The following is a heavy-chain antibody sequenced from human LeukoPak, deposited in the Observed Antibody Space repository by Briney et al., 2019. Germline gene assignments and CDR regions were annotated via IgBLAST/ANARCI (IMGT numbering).Heavy chain of an antibody. D-gene: IGHD1-26*01. CDR2: ITGDGRGT. CDR1: GFTFRNYV. V-gene: IGHV3-23*01. Sequence: GGSLRLSCAASGFTFRNYVMSWVRQTPEKGLEWVSAITGDGRGTNHADSVKGRFTIFRDNSKNTLFLQMNSLRADDTAVYYCAKETSSGNFVTIDCWGQGALVTVSS. CDR3: AKETSSGNFVTIDC. J-gene: IGHJ4*02.